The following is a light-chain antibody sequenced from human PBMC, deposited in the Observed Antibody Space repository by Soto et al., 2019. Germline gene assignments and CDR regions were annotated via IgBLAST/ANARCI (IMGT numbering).Light chain of an antibody. Sequence: ENVLTQSPGTLSLSPGERATLSCRASESVSSIYVAWYQQKPGQAPRLLIYGASSRATGIPDRFSGSGSGTDFTLTISRLEPEDFAVYYCQQYGSSPPITFGQGTRLEIK. CDR3: QQYGSSPPIT. CDR1: ESVSSIY. V-gene: IGKV3-20*01. J-gene: IGKJ5*01. CDR2: GAS.